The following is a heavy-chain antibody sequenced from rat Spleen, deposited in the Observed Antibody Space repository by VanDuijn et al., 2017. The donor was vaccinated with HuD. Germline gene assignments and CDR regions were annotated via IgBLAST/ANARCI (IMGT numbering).Heavy chain of an antibody. CDR2: ISSSGTRT. CDR3: ARATPEWNFDF. CDR1: GFTFSSFP. V-gene: IGHV5-46*01. J-gene: IGHJ1*01. Sequence: EVQLVESGGGLVQPGRSLKLSCAASGFTFSSFPMAWVRQAPEKGLEWVAIISSSGTRTYYPDSVKGRFTISRDNAKSSLYLQMTSLKSEDTATYYCARATPEWNFDFWGPGTMVTVSS.